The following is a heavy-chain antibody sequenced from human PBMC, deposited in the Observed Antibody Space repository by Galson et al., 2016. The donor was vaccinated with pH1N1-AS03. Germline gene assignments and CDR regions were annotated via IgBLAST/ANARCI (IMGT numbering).Heavy chain of an antibody. D-gene: IGHD2-15*01. CDR1: GFTFSPHS. CDR2: ISSDSTTM. J-gene: IGHJ4*02. Sequence: SLRLSCAASGFTFSPHSMNWVRQAPGKGLEWVSYISSDSTTMYYAESVRGRFTISRDNARDSLHLQMNSLRDEDTAIYYCARGGGSGGLYYFEYWGQGALVTVSS. V-gene: IGHV3-48*02. CDR3: ARGGGSGGLYYFEY.